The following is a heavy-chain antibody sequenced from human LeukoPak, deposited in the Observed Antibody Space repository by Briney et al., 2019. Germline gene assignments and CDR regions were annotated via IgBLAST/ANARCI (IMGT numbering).Heavy chain of an antibody. CDR3: ARAGAARRQMDY. V-gene: IGHV4-59*01. D-gene: IGHD6-6*01. Sequence: SETLSLTCTVSGGSISSYYWSWMRQPPGKGLEWIGYIYYSGSTNYNPSLKSRVTISVDTSKNQFSLKLSSVTAADTAVYYCARAGAARRQMDYWGQGTLVTVSS. CDR2: IYYSGST. CDR1: GGSISSYY. J-gene: IGHJ4*02.